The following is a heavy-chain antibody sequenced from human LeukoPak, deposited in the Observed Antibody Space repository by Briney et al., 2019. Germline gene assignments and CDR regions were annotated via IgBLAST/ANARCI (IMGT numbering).Heavy chain of an antibody. CDR3: AKVGIAAAASFDY. J-gene: IGHJ4*02. Sequence: SGGSLRLSCAASGFTFSSYAMHWVRQAPGKGLEWVAVISYDGSNKYYADSVKGRFTISRDNSKNTLYLQMNSLRAEDTAVYYCAKVGIAAAASFDYWGQGTLVTVSS. D-gene: IGHD6-13*01. V-gene: IGHV3-30-3*01. CDR1: GFTFSSYA. CDR2: ISYDGSNK.